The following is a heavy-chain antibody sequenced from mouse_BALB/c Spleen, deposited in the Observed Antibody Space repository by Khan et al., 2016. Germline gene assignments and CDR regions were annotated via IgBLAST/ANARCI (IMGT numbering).Heavy chain of an antibody. V-gene: IGHV1-7*01. Sequence: QVQLQQSGAELAKPGASVKMSCKVSGYTFTSYWMHWVKQRPGQGLEWIGYINPSTGYTEYNQKFKNKATLTADKSSRTVYMQLSSLTSEDSAAYYCARWAYYGNYLFAYWGQGTLVTVSA. D-gene: IGHD2-10*01. CDR1: GYTFTSYW. CDR3: ARWAYYGNYLFAY. J-gene: IGHJ3*01. CDR2: INPSTGYT.